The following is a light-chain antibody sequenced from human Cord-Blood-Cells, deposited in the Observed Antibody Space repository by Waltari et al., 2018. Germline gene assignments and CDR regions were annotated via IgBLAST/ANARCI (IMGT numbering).Light chain of an antibody. CDR1: SSDVGSYNL. J-gene: IGLJ2*01. V-gene: IGLV2-23*01. CDR3: CSYAGSSTPVV. CDR2: EGS. Sequence: QSALTQPASVSGSPGQSITISCTGTSSDVGSYNLVSWYQHHPGKAPKLMIYEGSKRPSGVSNRFSGSKSGNTASLTISGLQAGDEADYYCCSYAGSSTPVVFGGGTKLTVL.